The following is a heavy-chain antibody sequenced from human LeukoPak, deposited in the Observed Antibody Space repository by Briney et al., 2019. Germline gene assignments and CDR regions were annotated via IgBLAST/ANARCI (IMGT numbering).Heavy chain of an antibody. D-gene: IGHD2-2*01. J-gene: IGHJ5*02. CDR2: IYYRGST. Sequence: SETLSLTCTVSGGSISSYYWSWVRQPPGKGLEWIGYIYYRGSTNYNPSLKSRVTISGDTSKNQFSLKLSSVTAADTAVYYCARTMKYCSSTSCYCTNWFDPWGQGTLVTVSS. CDR3: ARTMKYCSSTSCYCTNWFDP. CDR1: GGSISSYY. V-gene: IGHV4-59*12.